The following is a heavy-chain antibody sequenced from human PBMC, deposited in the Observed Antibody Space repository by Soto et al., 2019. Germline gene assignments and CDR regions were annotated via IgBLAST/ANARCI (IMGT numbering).Heavy chain of an antibody. CDR1: GYTFTSYG. J-gene: IGHJ4*02. V-gene: IGHV1-18*01. CDR3: ARVPDIVVVPAALRLFDY. Sequence: ASVKVSCKASGYTFTSYGISWVRQAPGRGLEWMGWISAYNGNTNYAQKLQGRVTMTTDTSTSTAYMELRSLRSDDTAVYYCARVPDIVVVPAALRLFDYWGQGTLVTVSS. D-gene: IGHD2-2*01. CDR2: ISAYNGNT.